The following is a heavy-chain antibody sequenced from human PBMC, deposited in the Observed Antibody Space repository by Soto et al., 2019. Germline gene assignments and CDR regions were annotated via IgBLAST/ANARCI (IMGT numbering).Heavy chain of an antibody. Sequence: QVQLVQSGAEVKKPGASVKVSCRTSGYIFSSYDMHWVRQAPGQRLEWMGWISAGNGDTKYSQKFQDRVTITRDTSASTAYMELSSLRSADTAVYYCAAEWLDFDYWGQGTLVTVSS. D-gene: IGHD6-19*01. CDR2: ISAGNGDT. CDR3: AAEWLDFDY. CDR1: GYIFSSYD. J-gene: IGHJ4*02. V-gene: IGHV1-3*01.